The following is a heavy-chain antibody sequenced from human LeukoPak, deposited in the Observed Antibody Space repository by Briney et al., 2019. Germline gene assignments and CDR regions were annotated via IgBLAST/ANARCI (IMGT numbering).Heavy chain of an antibody. CDR3: ARDRSSTVTTGFWFDP. Sequence: ASVKVSCKASGYTFTSYYMHWVRQAPGQGLEWMGWINPNSGGTNYAQKFQGRVTMTRDTSISTAYMELSRLRSDDTAVYYCARDRSSTVTTGFWFDPWGQGTLVTVSS. V-gene: IGHV1-2*02. D-gene: IGHD4-11*01. J-gene: IGHJ5*02. CDR2: INPNSGGT. CDR1: GYTFTSYY.